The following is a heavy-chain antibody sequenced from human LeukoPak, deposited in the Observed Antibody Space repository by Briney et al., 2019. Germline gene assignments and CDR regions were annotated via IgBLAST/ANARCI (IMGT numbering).Heavy chain of an antibody. Sequence: GGSLRLSCAASGFTFSSYSMNWVRQAPGKGLEWVSYISSSSSTIYYADSVKGRFTISRDNAKNSLYLQMNSLRAEDTAVYYCARDSRGNWFDPRGQGTLVTVSS. CDR2: ISSSSSTI. J-gene: IGHJ5*02. CDR3: ARDSRGNWFDP. CDR1: GFTFSSYS. V-gene: IGHV3-48*04.